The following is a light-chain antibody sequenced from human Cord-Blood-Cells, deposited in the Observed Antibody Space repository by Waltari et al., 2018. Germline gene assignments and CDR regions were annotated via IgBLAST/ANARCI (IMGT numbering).Light chain of an antibody. V-gene: IGKV2-28*01. CDR3: MQALQTPYT. CDR1: QILLHSNGNNY. J-gene: IGKJ2*01. CDR2: LGS. Sequence: DIVMTQSPLSLPVTPGEPAAISCRPSQILLHSNGNNYLDWYLQKPGQSPQLLIYLGSNRASGVPDRFSGSGSGTDFTLKISRVEAEDVGVYYCMQALQTPYTFGQGTKLEIK.